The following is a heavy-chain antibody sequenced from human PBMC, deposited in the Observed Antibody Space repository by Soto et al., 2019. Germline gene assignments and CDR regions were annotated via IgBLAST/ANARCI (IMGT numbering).Heavy chain of an antibody. V-gene: IGHV4-38-2*02. Sequence: SETLSLTCAVSGYSINSGYYWGWIRQPPGKGLQWIGSIYHSGTTYYNPSLKSRVTISVDTSRNQSSLKLTSVTAADTAVYFCARDAARYYDFWSGPNEDDYYYAMDVWGQGTTVTV. CDR1: GYSINSGYY. CDR3: ARDAARYYDFWSGPNEDDYYYAMDV. D-gene: IGHD3-3*01. CDR2: IYHSGTT. J-gene: IGHJ6*02.